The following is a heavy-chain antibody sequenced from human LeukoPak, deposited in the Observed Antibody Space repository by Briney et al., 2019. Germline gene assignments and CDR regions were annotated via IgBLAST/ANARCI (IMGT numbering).Heavy chain of an antibody. CDR2: ISWNSGSI. J-gene: IGHJ3*02. V-gene: IGHV3-9*01. Sequence: PGGSLRLSCAASEFTFSGNWMTWVRQAPGKGLEWVSGISWNSGSIGYADSVKGRFTISRDNAKNSLYLQMNSLRAEDTALYYCAKVWTMVRGVVGAFDIWGQGTMVTVSS. CDR3: AKVWTMVRGVVGAFDI. CDR1: EFTFSGNW. D-gene: IGHD3-10*01.